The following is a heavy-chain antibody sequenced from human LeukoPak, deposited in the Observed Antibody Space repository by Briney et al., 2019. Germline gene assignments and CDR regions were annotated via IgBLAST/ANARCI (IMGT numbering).Heavy chain of an antibody. CDR2: IYSSGST. D-gene: IGHD2-2*01. Sequence: SETLSLTSTVSGGSISSYYWSWIRQPPGKGLEWIGHIYSSGSTNYNPSLKSRVTMSVDTSKNQFSLKLSSVTAADTAVYYCASYAPAAIDGRDWFDPWGQGTLVIVSS. CDR1: GGSISSYY. J-gene: IGHJ5*02. CDR3: ASYAPAAIDGRDWFDP. V-gene: IGHV4-4*07.